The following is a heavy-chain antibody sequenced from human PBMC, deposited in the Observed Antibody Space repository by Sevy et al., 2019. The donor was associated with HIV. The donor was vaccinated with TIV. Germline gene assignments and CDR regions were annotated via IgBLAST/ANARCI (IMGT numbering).Heavy chain of an antibody. CDR2: VRNDGSNK. J-gene: IGHJ6*02. CDR1: GFSLTTSD. Sequence: GGSLRLSCAASGFSLTTSDMHWVRQAPGKGLEWVAYVRNDGSNKYYADSVRDRFTISRASPKNTLYLQMNSLRDEDTAIYYCARGRKTTEEWLEELDFYYGLDVWGQGTTVTVSS. D-gene: IGHD2-8*01. CDR3: ARGRKTTEEWLEELDFYYGLDV. V-gene: IGHV3-30*02.